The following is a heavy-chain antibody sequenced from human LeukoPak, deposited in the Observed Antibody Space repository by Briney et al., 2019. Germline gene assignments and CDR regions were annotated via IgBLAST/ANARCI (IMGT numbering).Heavy chain of an antibody. V-gene: IGHV4-38-2*02. CDR2: IYHSGST. D-gene: IGHD6-19*01. CDR3: ARDRAGWRYYYMDV. J-gene: IGHJ6*03. CDR1: GYSISSGYY. Sequence: PSETLSLTCTVSGYSISSGYYGGWIRQPPGKGLEWIGSIYHSGSTYYNPSLKSRVTISVDTSKNQFSLKLSSVPAADTAVYYCARDRAGWRYYYMDVWGKGTTVTVSS.